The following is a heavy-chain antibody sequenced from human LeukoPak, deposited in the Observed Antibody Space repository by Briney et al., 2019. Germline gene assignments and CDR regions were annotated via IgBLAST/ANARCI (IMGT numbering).Heavy chain of an antibody. V-gene: IGHV4-30-2*01. D-gene: IGHD3-3*01. Sequence: SETLSLTCAVSGGSISSGGYSWSWIRQPPGKGLEWIGYISHSGSTYYNPSLKSRVTISVDRSKNQFSLKLSSVTAADTAVYYCARVPRSITIFGVVVEAFDIWGQGTMVTVSS. CDR1: GGSISSGGYS. CDR3: ARVPRSITIFGVVVEAFDI. J-gene: IGHJ3*02. CDR2: ISHSGST.